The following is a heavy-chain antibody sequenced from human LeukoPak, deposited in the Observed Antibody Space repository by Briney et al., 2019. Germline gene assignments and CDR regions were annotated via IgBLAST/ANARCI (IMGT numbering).Heavy chain of an antibody. J-gene: IGHJ3*02. CDR2: IYYSGST. CDR1: GRSISGYY. CDR3: ARTKGFDGFDI. Sequence: SETLSLTCTVSGRSISGYYWSWLRQPPGKGLEWIGYIYYSGSTNYNPSLRSRLTMSVDTTKNQYSLKLSSMTAADTAVYYCARTKGFDGFDIWGQGTMVTVSS. V-gene: IGHV4-59*01.